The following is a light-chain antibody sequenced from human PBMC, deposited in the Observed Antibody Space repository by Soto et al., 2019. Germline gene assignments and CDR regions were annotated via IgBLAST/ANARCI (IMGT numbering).Light chain of an antibody. Sequence: QAVVTQEPSLTVSPGETLTLTCASNTGPVTSDHFPSWFQQKPGQASRALIFDTTNKHSWTPSRFSGSLLGGEAALTLSGAQPEDEADYFCLLSYDGTQVFGGGTKVTVL. J-gene: IGLJ3*02. CDR3: LLSYDGTQV. V-gene: IGLV7-46*01. CDR2: DTT. CDR1: TGPVTSDHF.